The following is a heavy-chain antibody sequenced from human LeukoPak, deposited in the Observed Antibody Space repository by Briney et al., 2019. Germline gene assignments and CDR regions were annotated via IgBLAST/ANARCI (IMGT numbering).Heavy chain of an antibody. J-gene: IGHJ5*02. V-gene: IGHV1-2*02. CDR3: ARPYCSSTSCYENWFDP. CDR2: IIPNSGGT. Sequence: ASVKFPCKASGYTFTAYYMHWARQPPGQGLDWLQLIIPNSGGTNYAQKFQGRVTMTRDTSISTAYMELSRLRSDDTAVYYCARPYCSSTSCYENWFDPWGQGTLVTVSS. CDR1: GYTFTAYY. D-gene: IGHD2-2*01.